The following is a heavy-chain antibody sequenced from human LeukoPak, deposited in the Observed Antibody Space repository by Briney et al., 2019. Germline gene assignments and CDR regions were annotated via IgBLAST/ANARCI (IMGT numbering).Heavy chain of an antibody. V-gene: IGHV3-30*04. Sequence: GGSLRFSCAASGFTFSSYAMHWVRQAPGKGLEWVAVISYDGSNKYYADSVKGRFTISRDNSKNTLYLQMSSLRAEDTAVYYCARSWAVTMVRGVDYWGQGTLVTVSS. CDR2: ISYDGSNK. CDR1: GFTFSSYA. D-gene: IGHD3-10*01. CDR3: ARSWAVTMVRGVDY. J-gene: IGHJ4*02.